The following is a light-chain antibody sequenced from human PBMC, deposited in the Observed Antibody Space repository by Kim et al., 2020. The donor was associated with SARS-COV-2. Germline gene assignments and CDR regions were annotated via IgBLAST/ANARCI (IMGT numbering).Light chain of an antibody. V-gene: IGKV1-5*03. CDR1: QSISSW. Sequence: DIQMTQSPSTLSASVGDRVTITCRASQSISSWLARYQQKPGKAPKLLIYKASSLESGVPSRFSGSGSGTEFTLTISSLQPDDFATYYCQQYNLWTFGQGTKVDIK. J-gene: IGKJ1*01. CDR2: KAS. CDR3: QQYNLWT.